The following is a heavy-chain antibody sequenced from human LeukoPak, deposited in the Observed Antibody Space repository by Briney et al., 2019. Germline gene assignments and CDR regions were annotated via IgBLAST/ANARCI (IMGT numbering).Heavy chain of an antibody. D-gene: IGHD4-17*01. CDR2: IYYSGST. J-gene: IGHJ4*02. CDR1: GYSISSGYY. V-gene: IGHV4-38-2*02. Sequence: SETLSLTCTVSGYSISSGYYWGWIRQPPGKGLEWIGSIYYSGSTYYNPSLKSRVTISVDTSKNQFSLKLSSVTAADTAVYYCARRNYGDYYFDYWGQGTLVTVSS. CDR3: ARRNYGDYYFDY.